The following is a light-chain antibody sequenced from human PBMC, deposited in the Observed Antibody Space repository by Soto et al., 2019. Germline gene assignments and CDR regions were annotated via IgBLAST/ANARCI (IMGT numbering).Light chain of an antibody. CDR1: QSIADW. CDR3: QHYVAYPRT. V-gene: IGKV1-5*03. J-gene: IGKJ4*01. Sequence: DIQVTQSPPTLSASVGDRVTIPCRASQSIADWLAWYQQKPGKAPKLLIYKASTLESGVPSRFRVTWSRREVAVTMSSLQPDDFATDSCQHYVAYPRTFGGGTQVDI. CDR2: KAS.